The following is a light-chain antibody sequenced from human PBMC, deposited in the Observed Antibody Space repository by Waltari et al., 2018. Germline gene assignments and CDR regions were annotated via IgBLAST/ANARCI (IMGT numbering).Light chain of an antibody. Sequence: DIQMTQSPSSLSASVGDRVTITCRASQSVSSYLNWCQQKPGKAPKLLIYAASSLQSGVPSRFSGSGSGTDFTLTISRLQPEDFATYYCQQSYSTLWTFGQGTKVEIK. CDR1: QSVSSY. CDR2: AAS. V-gene: IGKV1-39*01. J-gene: IGKJ1*01. CDR3: QQSYSTLWT.